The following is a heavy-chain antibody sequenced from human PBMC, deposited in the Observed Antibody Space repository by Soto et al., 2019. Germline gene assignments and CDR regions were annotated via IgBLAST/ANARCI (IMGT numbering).Heavy chain of an antibody. Sequence: SATLSLTCAVSGFSISSGFHWGWIRQPPGKGLEWIGSIYHSGTTYYNPSLKSRITISVDTSKNQFSLELRSVTAADTAVYYCARDSVAEIGYWGQGILVTVSS. J-gene: IGHJ4*02. CDR3: ARDSVAEIGY. CDR2: IYHSGTT. V-gene: IGHV4-38-2*02. CDR1: GFSISSGFH. D-gene: IGHD2-15*01.